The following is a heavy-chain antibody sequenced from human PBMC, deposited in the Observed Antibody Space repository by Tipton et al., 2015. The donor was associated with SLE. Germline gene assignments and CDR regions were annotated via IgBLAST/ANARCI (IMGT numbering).Heavy chain of an antibody. Sequence: TLSLTCTVSGGSISRYYWSWIRQPPGKGLEWIGYIYYSGSTNYNHSPKSRVTISVDTSKNQFSLKLSAVTAADTAVYYCARTVLVVYAHFDYWGQGTLVTVPS. D-gene: IGHD2-8*02. CDR1: GGSISRYY. J-gene: IGHJ4*02. CDR3: ARTVLVVYAHFDY. CDR2: IYYSGST. V-gene: IGHV4-59*12.